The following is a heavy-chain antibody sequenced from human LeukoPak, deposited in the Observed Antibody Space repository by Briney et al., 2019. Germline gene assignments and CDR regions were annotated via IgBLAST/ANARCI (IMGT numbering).Heavy chain of an antibody. Sequence: GASVKVSCKASGYTFTCYYMHWVRQAPGQGLEWMGWINPNSGGTNYAQKFQGRVTMTRDTSISTAYMELSRLRSDDTAVYYCARDRRRTGIAAAGAYWGEGTLVTVSS. CDR1: GYTFTCYY. CDR2: INPNSGGT. V-gene: IGHV1-2*02. D-gene: IGHD6-13*01. CDR3: ARDRRRTGIAAAGAY. J-gene: IGHJ4*02.